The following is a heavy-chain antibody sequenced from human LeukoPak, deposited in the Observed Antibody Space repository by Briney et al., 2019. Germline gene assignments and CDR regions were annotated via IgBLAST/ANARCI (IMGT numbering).Heavy chain of an antibody. J-gene: IGHJ3*02. V-gene: IGHV3-53*01. Sequence: PGGSLRLSCAASGFTVSSNYMSCVRQAPGKGLEWVSVIYSGGSTYCADSVKGRFTISRDNSKNTLYLQMNSLRAEDTAVYYCARPASTRADAFDIWGQGTMVTVSS. CDR1: GFTVSSNY. CDR3: ARPASTRADAFDI. CDR2: IYSGGST. D-gene: IGHD6-13*01.